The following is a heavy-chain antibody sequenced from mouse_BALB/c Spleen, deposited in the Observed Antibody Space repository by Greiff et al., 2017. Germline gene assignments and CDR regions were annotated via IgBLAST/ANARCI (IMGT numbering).Heavy chain of an antibody. CDR2: ISYSGST. V-gene: IGHV3-2*02. Sequence: EVNLVESGPGLVKPSQSLSLTCTVTGYSITSDYAWNWIRQFPGNKLEWMGYISYSGSTSYNPSLKSRISITRDTSKNQFFLQLNSVTTEDTATYYCAHYDPYYYAMDYWGQGTSVTVSS. CDR1: GYSITSDYA. CDR3: AHYDPYYYAMDY. J-gene: IGHJ4*01. D-gene: IGHD2-4*01.